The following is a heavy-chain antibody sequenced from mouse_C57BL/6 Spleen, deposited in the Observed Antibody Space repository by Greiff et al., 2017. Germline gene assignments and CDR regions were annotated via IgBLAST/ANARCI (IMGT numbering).Heavy chain of an antibody. Sequence: QVQLQQPGAELVKPGASVKLSCKASGYTFTSYGMHWVKQRPGKGLEWIGMIHPNSGSTSYNEKLKSKATLTVDKSYSTADMQLSSLTSEACAVYCSARSPFAYWGQGTLVTVSA. CDR2: IHPNSGST. CDR3: ARSPFAY. CDR1: GYTFTSYG. D-gene: IGHD6-2*01. V-gene: IGHV1-64*01. J-gene: IGHJ3*01.